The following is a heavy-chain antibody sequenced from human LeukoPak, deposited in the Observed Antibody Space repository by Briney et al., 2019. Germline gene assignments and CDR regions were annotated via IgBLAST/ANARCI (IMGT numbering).Heavy chain of an antibody. J-gene: IGHJ4*02. Sequence: SETLSLTCTVSGGSISSSSYYWGWIRQPPGKGLEWIGSIYYSGSTYYNPSLKSRVTISVDTSKNQFSLKLSSVTAADTAVYYCARQGSYCHLDYWGQGTLVTVSS. V-gene: IGHV4-39*01. D-gene: IGHD2-8*02. CDR3: ARQGSYCHLDY. CDR2: IYYSGST. CDR1: GGSISSSSYY.